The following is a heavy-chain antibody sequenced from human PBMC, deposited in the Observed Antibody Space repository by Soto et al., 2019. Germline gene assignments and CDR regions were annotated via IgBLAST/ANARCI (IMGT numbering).Heavy chain of an antibody. D-gene: IGHD2-2*01. V-gene: IGHV4-4*02. CDR1: GGSISSSNW. CDR2: IYHSGST. J-gene: IGHJ6*02. CDR3: AILLPSTYDMDV. Sequence: SETLSLTCAVSGGSISSSNWWTWVRQPPGKGLEWIGDIYHSGSTNYNPSLKSRVTISVDKSKNQFSLKVSSVTAADTAVYYCAILLPSTYDMDVWGQGTTVTSP.